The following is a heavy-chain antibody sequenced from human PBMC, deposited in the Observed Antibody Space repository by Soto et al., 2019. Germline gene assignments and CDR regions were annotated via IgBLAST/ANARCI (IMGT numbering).Heavy chain of an antibody. CDR2: IYYSGST. V-gene: IGHV4-31*03. CDR3: ARDPSP. Sequence: SETLSLTCTVSCGSISSCGYHWSWIRQHPGKGLEWIGYIYYSGSTYYNPSLKSRVSISVDTSKNQFSLKLSSVTAADTAVYYCARDPSPWGQGTLVTVSS. J-gene: IGHJ5*02. CDR1: CGSISSCGYH.